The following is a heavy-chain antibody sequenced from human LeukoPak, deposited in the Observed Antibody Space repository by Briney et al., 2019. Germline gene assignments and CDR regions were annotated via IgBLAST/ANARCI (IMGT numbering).Heavy chain of an antibody. CDR1: GFPFSSLW. Sequence: GGSLRLSCAAPGFPFSSLWMHWVRQAPAKGLAWVSYINSDGSSTMYADSVKGRFTIYRYNGKNTVYLQMNSLSADDTAVYYCARGGYGSIDYWGQGTLVTVSS. CDR2: INSDGSST. CDR3: ARGGYGSIDY. D-gene: IGHD6-25*01. J-gene: IGHJ4*02. V-gene: IGHV3-74*03.